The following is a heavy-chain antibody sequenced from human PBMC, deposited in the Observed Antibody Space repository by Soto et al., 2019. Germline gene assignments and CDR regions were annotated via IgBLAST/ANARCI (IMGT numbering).Heavy chain of an antibody. Sequence: PSETLSLTCTVSDDSITSGAYYWGLIRQPPGKGLEWIGTIQYRGSTYYNPSLKSRVTMSLDTSKNQYSLRLSSVTAADTAAYCGEGMFWFGDLLFDDWGQGTLVTVSS. CDR1: DDSITSGAYY. CDR2: IQYRGST. CDR3: EGMFWFGDLLFDD. D-gene: IGHD3-10*01. J-gene: IGHJ4*02. V-gene: IGHV4-39*01.